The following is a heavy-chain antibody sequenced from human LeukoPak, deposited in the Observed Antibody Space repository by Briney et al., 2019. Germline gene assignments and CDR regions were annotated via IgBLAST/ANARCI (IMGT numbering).Heavy chain of an antibody. Sequence: GGSLRLSCAASGFTFINAWMAWVRQAPGKGLEWVSGISGSGGRTYYADSVKGRFTISRDNSKNTLYLQMNSLRADDTAVYYCAKDAVTALAGYYYYMDVWGKGTMVTVSS. V-gene: IGHV3-23*01. D-gene: IGHD6-19*01. CDR2: ISGSGGRT. J-gene: IGHJ6*03. CDR1: GFTFINAW. CDR3: AKDAVTALAGYYYYMDV.